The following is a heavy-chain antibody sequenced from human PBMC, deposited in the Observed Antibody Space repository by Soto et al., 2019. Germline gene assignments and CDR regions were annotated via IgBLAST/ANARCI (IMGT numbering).Heavy chain of an antibody. CDR2: IFYSGTT. D-gene: IGHD1-1*01. J-gene: IGHJ3*02. Sequence: QVQLQESGPRLVKPSETLSLTCTVSGGSISSYFWSWIRQSPGEGLEWIGYIFYSGTTNYSPSLKSRVTMSLGTAKNQFSLNLTSVTAADTAVYYGARWRGGTCDAFDIWGQGTMVTVSS. CDR1: GGSISSYF. CDR3: ARWRGGTCDAFDI. V-gene: IGHV4-59*01.